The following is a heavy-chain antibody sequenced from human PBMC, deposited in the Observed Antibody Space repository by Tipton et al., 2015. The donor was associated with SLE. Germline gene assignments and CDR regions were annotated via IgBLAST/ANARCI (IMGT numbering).Heavy chain of an antibody. CDR2: IYYSGST. CDR3: ARRMVQGGDALDI. D-gene: IGHD3-10*01. V-gene: IGHV4-59*08. CDR1: GGSINNYY. J-gene: IGHJ3*02. Sequence: TLSLTCTVSGGSINNYYWSWIRQPPGKGLEWIGFIYYSGSTNYNPSLKSRVTISVDTSKNQFSLKLTSVTAADTAVYYCARRMVQGGDALDIWGLGTLVTVSS.